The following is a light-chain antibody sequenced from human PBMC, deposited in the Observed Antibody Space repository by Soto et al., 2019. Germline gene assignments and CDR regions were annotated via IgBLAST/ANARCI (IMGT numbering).Light chain of an antibody. CDR1: QIISTW. CDR2: RAS. J-gene: IGKJ3*01. CDR3: QHYETYSGT. V-gene: IGKV1-5*03. Sequence: DIQLTQSPSSLSASVGDRVTITCRASQIISTWLAWYQQKSGEAPKLLIYRASNLVSGVPSRFSGSGSGTEFTLTISGLQPDDFAIYYCQHYETYSGTFGRGTKVDL.